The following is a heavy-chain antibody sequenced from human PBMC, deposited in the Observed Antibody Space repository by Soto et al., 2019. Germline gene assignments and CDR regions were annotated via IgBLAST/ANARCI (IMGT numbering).Heavy chain of an antibody. V-gene: IGHV4-59*01. CDR1: GGSISSYY. D-gene: IGHD4-17*01. J-gene: IGHJ4*02. Sequence: SETLSLTCTVSGGSISSYYCSWIRQPPGKGLEWIGYIYNSGSTNYNPSLKSRVTISVDTSKNQFSLKLSSVTAADTAVYYCAYGDSRGPFDSWGQGTLVTVYS. CDR3: AYGDSRGPFDS. CDR2: IYNSGST.